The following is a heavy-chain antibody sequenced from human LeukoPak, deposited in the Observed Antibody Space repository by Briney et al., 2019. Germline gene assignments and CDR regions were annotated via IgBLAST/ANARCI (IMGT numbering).Heavy chain of an antibody. V-gene: IGHV3-7*01. CDR3: ARVDTMIAFDY. CDR1: GFTFSSYW. J-gene: IGHJ4*02. D-gene: IGHD3-22*01. Sequence: GGSLRLSCAASGFTFSSYWMSWVCQAPGKGLEWVANIKQDGSEKYYVDSVKGRFTISRDNAKNSLYLQMNSLRAEDTAVYYCARVDTMIAFDYWGQGTLVTVSS. CDR2: IKQDGSEK.